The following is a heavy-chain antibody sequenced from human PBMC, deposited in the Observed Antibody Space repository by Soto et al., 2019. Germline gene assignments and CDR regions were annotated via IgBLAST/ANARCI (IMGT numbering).Heavy chain of an antibody. D-gene: IGHD3-9*01. V-gene: IGHV4-31*03. CDR1: GGSISSGGYY. CDR2: IYYSGST. CDR3: ARVRYFDQTFDY. J-gene: IGHJ4*02. Sequence: QVQMQESGPGLVKPSQTLSLACTVSGGSISSGGYYWSWIRQHPGKGLEWIGYIYYSGSTYYNPSLKSRVTISVDTSKNQFHLKLSYMTAADTAVYYCARVRYFDQTFDYWGQGTLVTVSS.